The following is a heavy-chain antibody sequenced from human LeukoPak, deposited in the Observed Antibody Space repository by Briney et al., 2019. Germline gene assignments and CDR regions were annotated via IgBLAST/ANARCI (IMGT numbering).Heavy chain of an antibody. D-gene: IGHD5-24*01. CDR2: VSNDGTEK. J-gene: IGHJ4*02. CDR1: GFTFSSYA. Sequence: TGGSLRLSCAASGFTFSSYAIHWVRQAPGKGLECVAVVSNDGTEKYYADSAKGRFTISRDNSKNTLYLQMNSLGTEDSAVYYCARDGGDGYNDLDYWGQGTLVTVSS. V-gene: IGHV3-30-3*01. CDR3: ARDGGDGYNDLDY.